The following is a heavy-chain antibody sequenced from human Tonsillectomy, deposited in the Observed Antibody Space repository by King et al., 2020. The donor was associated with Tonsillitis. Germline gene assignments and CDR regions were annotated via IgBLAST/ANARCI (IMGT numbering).Heavy chain of an antibody. Sequence: FTLKESGPTLVKPTQTLTLTCTFSGFSLSTRGVGVGWIRQPPGKALEWLALIYWDDDKRYSPSLNSRLTITKDTSKNQVVLTMTNMDPVDTATYYCIQRRGVYYYDSSVYYYGGLFDFWGQGTLVTVSS. CDR1: GFSLSTRGVG. D-gene: IGHD3-22*01. CDR2: IYWDDDK. CDR3: IQRRGVYYYDSSVYYYGGLFDF. J-gene: IGHJ5*01. V-gene: IGHV2-5*02.